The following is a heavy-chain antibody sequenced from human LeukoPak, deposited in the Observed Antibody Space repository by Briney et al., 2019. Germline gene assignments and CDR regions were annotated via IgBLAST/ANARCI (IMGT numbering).Heavy chain of an antibody. Sequence: GSLRLSCAASGFTFSSYATHWVRQAPGKGLEWVAVISYDGSNKYYADSVKGRFTISRDNSKNTLYLQMNSLRAEDTAVYYCARGAVVVAASNWFDPWGQGTLVTVSS. J-gene: IGHJ5*02. CDR1: GFTFSSYA. CDR3: ARGAVVVAASNWFDP. V-gene: IGHV3-30-3*01. D-gene: IGHD2-15*01. CDR2: ISYDGSNK.